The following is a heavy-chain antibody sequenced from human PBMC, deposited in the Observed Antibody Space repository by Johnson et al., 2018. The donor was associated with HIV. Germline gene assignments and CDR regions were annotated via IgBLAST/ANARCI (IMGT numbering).Heavy chain of an antibody. D-gene: IGHD3-10*01. CDR1: GFTFSRYG. Sequence: VQLVESGGGVVQPGGSLRLSCAASGFTFSRYGMSWVRHVPGTGLAWVSGINWHGGSTGYADSVKGRFTISRDNAKNTLYLQMDSRGAEDPAVYYCSSSQLLADDVFNIWGQGKMVTVYS. CDR3: SSSQLLADDVFNI. CDR2: INWHGGST. V-gene: IGHV3-20*04. J-gene: IGHJ3*02.